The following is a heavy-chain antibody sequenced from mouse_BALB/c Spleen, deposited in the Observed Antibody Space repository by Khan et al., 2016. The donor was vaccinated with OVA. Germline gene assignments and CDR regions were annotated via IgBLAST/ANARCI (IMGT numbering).Heavy chain of an antibody. CDR3: EREWGAWFPN. CDR1: GYTFTDYN. J-gene: IGHJ3*01. V-gene: IGHV1-77*01. CDR2: IYPGSNNT. Sequence: QIQLVQSGAELARPGASVKLSCKASGYTFTDYNINWVKQRTGQGLEWIGEIYPGSNNTYYNEKFKGKATLTADKSSSTAYMQLSSLTSEDSAVYFGEREWGAWFPNGGQGTLVTVSA.